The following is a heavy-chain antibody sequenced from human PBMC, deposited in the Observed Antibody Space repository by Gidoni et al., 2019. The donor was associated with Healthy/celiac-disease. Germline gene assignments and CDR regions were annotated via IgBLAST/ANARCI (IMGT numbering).Heavy chain of an antibody. Sequence: QITLKESGPTLVKPTQTLTLTCTFSGFSLSTSGVGVGWIRQPTGKAMEWLALIYWDADKRYSPSLKSRLTITKDTSKNQVVLTMTSMDPVATATYYCAHNDGDYGFDYWGQGTLVTVSS. V-gene: IGHV2-5*02. D-gene: IGHD4-17*01. CDR1: GFSLSTSGVG. CDR2: IYWDADK. CDR3: AHNDGDYGFDY. J-gene: IGHJ4*02.